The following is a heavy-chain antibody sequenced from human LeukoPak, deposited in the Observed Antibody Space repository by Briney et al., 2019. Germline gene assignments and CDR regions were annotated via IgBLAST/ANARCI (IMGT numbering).Heavy chain of an antibody. CDR3: AKENRAVVLPTNWFDP. CDR2: ISGSGGST. Sequence: GGSLRLSCAASGFTFSSYGMSWVRQAPGKGLEWVSGISGSGGSTYYAESVKGRFTISRDNSKNTLYLQMNSLRDEDTAVYYCAKENRAVVLPTNWFDPWGQGTLVTISS. J-gene: IGHJ5*02. D-gene: IGHD2-2*01. CDR1: GFTFSSYG. V-gene: IGHV3-23*01.